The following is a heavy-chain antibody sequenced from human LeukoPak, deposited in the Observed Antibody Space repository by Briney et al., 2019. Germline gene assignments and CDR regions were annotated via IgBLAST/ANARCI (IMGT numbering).Heavy chain of an antibody. V-gene: IGHV5-51*01. D-gene: IGHD6-13*01. CDR3: ARSSSSWADY. CDR2: IYPGDSDI. Sequence: GESLKISCKASGYSFTTYWIGWVRQMPGKGLEWMGIIYPGDSDIRYSPPFQGQVTISVDKSVSTAYLQWSSLKASDTAMYYCARSSSSWADYWGQGTLVTVSS. CDR1: GYSFTTYW. J-gene: IGHJ4*02.